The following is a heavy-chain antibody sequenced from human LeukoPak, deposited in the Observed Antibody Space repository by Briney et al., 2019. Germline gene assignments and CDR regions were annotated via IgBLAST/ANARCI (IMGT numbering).Heavy chain of an antibody. CDR3: AKDRMYCSGGSCHNWFDP. V-gene: IGHV3-30-3*01. CDR1: GFTFSSYA. D-gene: IGHD2-15*01. CDR2: ISYDGSNK. Sequence: PGGSLRLSCAASGFTFSSYAMHWVRQAPGKGLEWVAVISYDGSNKYYADSVKGRFTISRDNSKNTLYLQMNSLRAEDTAVYYCAKDRMYCSGGSCHNWFDPWGQGTLVTVSS. J-gene: IGHJ5*02.